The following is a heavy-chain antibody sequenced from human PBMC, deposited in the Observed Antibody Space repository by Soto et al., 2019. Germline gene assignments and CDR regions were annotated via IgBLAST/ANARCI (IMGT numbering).Heavy chain of an antibody. CDR1: GGSISSGGYS. D-gene: IGHD3-3*01. CDR3: ARATGDDFWSGYYIPRPAAWFDP. J-gene: IGHJ5*02. V-gene: IGHV4-30-2*01. CDR2: IYHSGST. Sequence: SETLSLTCAVSGGSISSGGYSWSWIRQPPGKGLEWIGYIYHSGSTYYNPSLKSRVTISVDRSKNQFSLRLSSVTAADTAVYYCARATGDDFWSGYYIPRPAAWFDPWGQGTLVTVSS.